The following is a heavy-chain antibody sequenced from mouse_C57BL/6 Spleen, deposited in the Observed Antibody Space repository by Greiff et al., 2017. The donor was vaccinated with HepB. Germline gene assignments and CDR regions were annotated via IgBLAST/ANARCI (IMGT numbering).Heavy chain of an antibody. CDR1: GYSITSGYY. V-gene: IGHV3-6*01. CDR3: ARRRYAMDY. Sequence: DVQLQESGPGLVKPSQSLSLTCSVTGYSITSGYYWNWIRQFPGNKLEWMGYISYDGSNNYNPSLKNRISITRDTSKNQFFLKLNSVTTEDTATYYCARRRYAMDYWGQGTSVTVSS. J-gene: IGHJ4*01. CDR2: ISYDGSN.